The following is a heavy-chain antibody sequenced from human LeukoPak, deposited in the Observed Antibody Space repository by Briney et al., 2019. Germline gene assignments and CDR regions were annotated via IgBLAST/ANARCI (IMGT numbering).Heavy chain of an antibody. CDR3: ANNPTTVPY. D-gene: IGHD4-17*01. V-gene: IGHV3-23*01. CDR2: ISGSGGST. J-gene: IGHJ4*02. CDR1: GLTFSSYG. Sequence: PGGSLRLSREASGLTFSSYGMTWVRQAPGKGLEWVSGISGSGGSTNYADSVKGRFTVSRDNSKNTLFLQMNSLRAEDTAVYYCANNPTTVPYWGQGTLVTVSS.